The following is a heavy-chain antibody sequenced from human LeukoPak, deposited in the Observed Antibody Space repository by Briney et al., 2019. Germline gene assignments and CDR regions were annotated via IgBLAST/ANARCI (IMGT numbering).Heavy chain of an antibody. CDR2: IKQDGSEK. D-gene: IGHD5-18*01. Sequence: QSGGSLRLSCAASGFTFSSYWMSWVRQAPGKGLEWVANIKQDGSEKYYVDSVKGRFTISRDNAKNSLYLQMNSLRAEDTAVYYCARDSMGRGYSYGLNADYYYYYMDVWGKGTTVTISS. CDR3: ARDSMGRGYSYGLNADYYYYYMDV. J-gene: IGHJ6*03. CDR1: GFTFSSYW. V-gene: IGHV3-7*01.